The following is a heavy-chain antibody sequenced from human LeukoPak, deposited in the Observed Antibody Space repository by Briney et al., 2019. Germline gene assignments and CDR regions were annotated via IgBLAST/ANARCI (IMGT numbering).Heavy chain of an antibody. V-gene: IGHV4-59*01. Sequence: GSLRLSCAASGFTFSSYSLNWVRQAPGKGLEWIGYIYYSGSTNYNPSLKSRVTIPVDTSKNQFSLKLSSVTAADTAVYYCARGVGYDSSGYYVPDNAFDIWGQGTMVTVSS. CDR3: ARGVGYDSSGYYVPDNAFDI. D-gene: IGHD3-22*01. J-gene: IGHJ3*02. CDR1: GFTFSSYS. CDR2: IYYSGST.